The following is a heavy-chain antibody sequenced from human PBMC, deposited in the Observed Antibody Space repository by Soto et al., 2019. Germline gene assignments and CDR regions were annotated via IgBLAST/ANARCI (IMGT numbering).Heavy chain of an antibody. CDR1: VFTCISYG. CDR3: ARFRQYGMDV. Sequence: GGSLRLACAASVFTCISYGMHWVRQAPGKGLEWVAVISYDGSNKYYADSVKGRFTISRDNSKNTLYLQMNSLRAEDTAVYYCARFRQYGMDVWGQGTTVTVSS. J-gene: IGHJ6*02. CDR2: ISYDGSNK. V-gene: IGHV3-30*03.